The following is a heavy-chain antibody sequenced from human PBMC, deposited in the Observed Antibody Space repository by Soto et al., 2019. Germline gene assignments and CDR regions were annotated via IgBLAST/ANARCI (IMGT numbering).Heavy chain of an antibody. CDR2: ISGSGGNT. V-gene: IGHV3-23*01. D-gene: IGHD1-20*01. J-gene: IGHJ3*01. CDR1: GFTFSTSA. Sequence: EVQLLESGGGLVQPGESLRLSCAASGFTFSTSAMSWVRQTPGKGLEWVSAISGSGGNTYYADSVKGRFTISRDNLKNTLYLQMNSLRAEDTAVYYCAKPLVYLDAFDVWGQGTMVTVSS. CDR3: AKPLVYLDAFDV.